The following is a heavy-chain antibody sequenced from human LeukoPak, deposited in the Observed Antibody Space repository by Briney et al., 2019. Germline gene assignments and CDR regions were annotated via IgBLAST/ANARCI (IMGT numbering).Heavy chain of an antibody. Sequence: SETLSLTCTLSVGSIISYYWSWIRHPPGGGLEGIRYIYYSGSTNHNPSLKSRVTISLDTSKNQFSLKLSSVTAADTAVYYCASSVGYCSSTSCPKSYYYGMDVWGKGTTVTVSS. CDR2: IYYSGST. CDR1: VGSIISYY. J-gene: IGHJ6*04. CDR3: ASSVGYCSSTSCPKSYYYGMDV. V-gene: IGHV4-59*01. D-gene: IGHD2-2*01.